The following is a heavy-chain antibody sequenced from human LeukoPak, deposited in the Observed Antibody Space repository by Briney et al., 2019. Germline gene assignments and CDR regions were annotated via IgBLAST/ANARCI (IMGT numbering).Heavy chain of an antibody. CDR3: ARDFDWLLDY. V-gene: IGHV3-21*01. Sequence: GGSLRLSCAASGFTFSSYSMNWVRQAPGKGLEWASSISSSSSYMYYADSVKGRFTISRDNAKNSLYLQMNSLRAEDTAVYYCARDFDWLLDYWGQGTLVTVSS. CDR2: ISSSSSYM. CDR1: GFTFSSYS. J-gene: IGHJ4*02. D-gene: IGHD3-9*01.